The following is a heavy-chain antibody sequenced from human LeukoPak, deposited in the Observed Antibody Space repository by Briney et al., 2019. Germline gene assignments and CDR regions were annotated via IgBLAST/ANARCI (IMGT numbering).Heavy chain of an antibody. CDR2: IHPHGRYA. CDR1: GFAFSDYF. CDR3: ARDHDSSDYPFDY. D-gene: IGHD3-22*01. V-gene: IGHV3-74*03. Sequence: GGSLRLSCAASGFAFSDYFMHWVRQSPEKGLVWVSDIHPHGRYAAYADSVRGRFTISRDDAKNTLYLQMNSLTSEDTAVYYCARDHDSSDYPFDYWGQGTLVTVSS. J-gene: IGHJ4*02.